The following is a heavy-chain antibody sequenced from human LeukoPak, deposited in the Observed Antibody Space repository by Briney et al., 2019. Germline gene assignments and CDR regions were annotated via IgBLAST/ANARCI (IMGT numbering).Heavy chain of an antibody. CDR3: ARGDSRPDY. V-gene: IGHV4-30-2*01. J-gene: IGHJ4*02. D-gene: IGHD5-18*01. Sequence: SQTLSLTCAVSGGSISSGGYSWSWIRQPPGKGLEWIGYIYHSQSTNYNPSLKSRVTISEDRSKNQFSLKLTSVTAADTAVYYCARGDSRPDYWGQGILVTVSS. CDR2: IYHSQST. CDR1: GGSISSGGYS.